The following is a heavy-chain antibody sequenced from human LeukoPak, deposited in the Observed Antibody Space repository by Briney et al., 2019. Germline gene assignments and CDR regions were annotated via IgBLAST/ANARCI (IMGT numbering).Heavy chain of an antibody. D-gene: IGHD4-11*01. CDR1: GFTFSSYA. V-gene: IGHV3-30-3*01. CDR2: ISYDGSNK. J-gene: IGHJ2*01. CDR3: ARDCDDYGNYAWYFDL. Sequence: QPGGSLRLSCAASGFTFSSYAMHWVRQAPGKGLEWVAVISYDGSNKYYADSVKGRFTISRDNSKNTLYLQMNSLRAEDTAVYYCARDCDDYGNYAWYFDLWGRGTLVTVSS.